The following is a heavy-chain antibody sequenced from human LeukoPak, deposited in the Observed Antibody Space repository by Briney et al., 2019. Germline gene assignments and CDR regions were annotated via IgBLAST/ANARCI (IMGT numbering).Heavy chain of an antibody. V-gene: IGHV1-69*05. Sequence: ASVKVSCKASGGAFSSYAISWVRQAPGQGLEWMGGIIPIFGTANYAQKFQGRVTITTDESTSTAYMGLSSLRSEDTAVYYCASLVVIAIPSAFDIWGQGTMVTVSS. CDR1: GGAFSSYA. CDR2: IIPIFGTA. J-gene: IGHJ3*02. D-gene: IGHD2-21*01. CDR3: ASLVVIAIPSAFDI.